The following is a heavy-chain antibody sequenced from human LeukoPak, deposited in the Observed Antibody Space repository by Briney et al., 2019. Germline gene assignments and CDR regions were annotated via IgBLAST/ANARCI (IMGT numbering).Heavy chain of an antibody. Sequence: GASVEVSCKASGYTFTSYGISWVRQAPGQGLEWMGWISAYNGNTNYAQKLQGRVTMTTDTSTSTAHMELSSLRSEDTAVYYCARGVIAGAFDIWGQGTMVTVSS. D-gene: IGHD2/OR15-2a*01. CDR2: ISAYNGNT. J-gene: IGHJ3*02. V-gene: IGHV1-18*01. CDR3: ARGVIAGAFDI. CDR1: GYTFTSYG.